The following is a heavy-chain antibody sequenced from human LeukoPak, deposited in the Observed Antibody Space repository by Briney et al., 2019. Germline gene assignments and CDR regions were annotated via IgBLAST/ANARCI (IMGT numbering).Heavy chain of an antibody. V-gene: IGHV3-30*02. CDR2: IRYDGSDK. CDR3: AKDGNWGADY. D-gene: IGHD7-27*01. Sequence: PGESLRLSCAASGFTFSSYGMHWVRQAPGKGLEWVAFIRYDGSDKYYADSVKGRFTISRDNSENTLYLQMNSLRAEDTAVYYCAKDGNWGADYWGQGTLVTVSS. CDR1: GFTFSSYG. J-gene: IGHJ4*02.